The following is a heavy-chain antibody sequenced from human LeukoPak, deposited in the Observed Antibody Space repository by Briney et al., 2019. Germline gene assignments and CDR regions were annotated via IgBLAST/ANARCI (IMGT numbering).Heavy chain of an antibody. Sequence: PGGSLRLSCAASGFTFSGYVMTWVRQAPGKGLECVSSITFSSSHIYYADSVKGRFTISRDNTKDSLYLQMNSLRAEDTAIYYCARDLAVLDAFDIWGQGTMVAVSS. CDR2: ITFSSSHI. CDR3: ARDLAVLDAFDI. V-gene: IGHV3-21*01. CDR1: GFTFSGYV. J-gene: IGHJ3*02. D-gene: IGHD6-19*01.